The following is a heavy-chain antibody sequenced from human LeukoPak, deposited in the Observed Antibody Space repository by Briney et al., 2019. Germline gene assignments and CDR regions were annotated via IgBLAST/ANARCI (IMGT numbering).Heavy chain of an antibody. CDR1: GGSISTYY. D-gene: IGHD5-24*01. V-gene: IGHV4-59*01. CDR2: IHDSGST. Sequence: SETLSLTCTVSGGSISTYYWTWIRQPPGKGLEWIAYIHDSGSTNYNSSLKSRVTMSVDTPNNQFSLKVSSVTAADAAVYYCARARDGYLLDYWGQGTLVTVSS. J-gene: IGHJ4*02. CDR3: ARARDGYLLDY.